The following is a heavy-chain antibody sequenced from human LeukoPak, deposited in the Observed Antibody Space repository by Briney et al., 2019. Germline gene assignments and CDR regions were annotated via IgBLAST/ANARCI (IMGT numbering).Heavy chain of an antibody. CDR3: ARFGELDDAFDI. CDR1: GGFISSSSYY. CDR2: IYYSGST. J-gene: IGHJ3*02. D-gene: IGHD3-10*01. Sequence: SETLSLTCTVSGGFISSSSYYWDWIRQPPGKGLEWIGSIYYSGSTNYNPSLKSRVAISVDTSKNQFSLKLSSVTAADTAVYYCARFGELDDAFDIWGQGTMVTVSS. V-gene: IGHV4-39*07.